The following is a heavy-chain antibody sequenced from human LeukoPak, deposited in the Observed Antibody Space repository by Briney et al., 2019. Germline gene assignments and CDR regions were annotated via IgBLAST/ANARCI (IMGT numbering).Heavy chain of an antibody. CDR1: GFTFSSYA. D-gene: IGHD6-19*01. Sequence: GGSLRLSCAASGFTFSSYAMHWVRQAPGKGLEWVAVISYDGSNKYYADSVKGRFTISRDNSKNTLYLQMNSLRAEDTAVYYCAKTIAVAGNGFDYWGQGTLVTVSS. CDR3: AKTIAVAGNGFDY. V-gene: IGHV3-30*04. CDR2: ISYDGSNK. J-gene: IGHJ4*02.